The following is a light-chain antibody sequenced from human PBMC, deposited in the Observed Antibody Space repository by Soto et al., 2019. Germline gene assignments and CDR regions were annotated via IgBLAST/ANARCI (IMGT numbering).Light chain of an antibody. CDR2: GNS. Sequence: QSVLTQPPAVSGAPGQRVTIFCTGSSSNIGAGYDVHWYQQLPGTAPKILIYGNSNRPSGVPDRFSGSKSGTSAFLAITGLQAEDEADYYCQSYDSSLSGVVFGGGTKLTV. V-gene: IGLV1-40*01. CDR1: SSNIGAGYD. J-gene: IGLJ2*01. CDR3: QSYDSSLSGVV.